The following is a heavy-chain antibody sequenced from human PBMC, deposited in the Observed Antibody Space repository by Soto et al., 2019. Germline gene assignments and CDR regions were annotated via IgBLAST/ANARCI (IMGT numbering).Heavy chain of an antibody. D-gene: IGHD3-9*01. CDR1: GGSFSSYA. CDR2: IIPIFDTI. V-gene: IGHV1-69*06. J-gene: IGHJ5*02. Sequence: SVQVSCKASGGSFSSYAISWVRQAPGQGLEWMGGIIPIFDTITYAQRFQGRVTITADKSTKTVFMELNTLKSEDTAVYYCARGPPVLTGSPGWFDPWGQGTMVTVSS. CDR3: ARGPPVLTGSPGWFDP.